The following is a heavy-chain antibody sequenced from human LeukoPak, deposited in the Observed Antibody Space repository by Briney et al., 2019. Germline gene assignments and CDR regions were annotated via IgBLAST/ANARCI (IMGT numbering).Heavy chain of an antibody. CDR2: IYHSGST. CDR3: ARASHDYGDYSHFDY. CDR1: GGSISSSNW. J-gene: IGHJ4*02. D-gene: IGHD4-17*01. V-gene: IGHV4-4*02. Sequence: SGTLSLTCAVSGGSISSSNWWSWVRQPPGKGLEWIGEIYHSGSTNYNPSLKSRVAISLDKSKNQFSLKLYSVTAADTAVYYCARASHDYGDYSHFDYWGQGTLVTVSS.